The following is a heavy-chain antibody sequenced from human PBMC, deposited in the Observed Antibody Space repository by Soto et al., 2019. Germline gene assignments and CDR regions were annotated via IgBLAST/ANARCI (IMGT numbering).Heavy chain of an antibody. Sequence: QVQLVQSGAEVKKPGASVKVSCKASGYTFTSYDINWVRQATGQGLEWMGWMNPNSGNTGYAQKFQGRVTMTRNTSISTAYMEVSSLRSEDRAVYYCARGRNGYSYGTNWFDPWGQGTLGTFSS. D-gene: IGHD5-18*01. CDR3: ARGRNGYSYGTNWFDP. CDR2: MNPNSGNT. J-gene: IGHJ5*02. V-gene: IGHV1-8*01. CDR1: GYTFTSYD.